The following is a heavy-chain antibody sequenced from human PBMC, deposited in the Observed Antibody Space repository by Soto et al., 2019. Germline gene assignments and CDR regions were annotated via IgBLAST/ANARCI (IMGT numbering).Heavy chain of an antibody. CDR3: ARDELIRNSPVYFDY. Sequence: GGSLRLSCAASGFTFSSYSMNWVRQAPGKGLEWVSYISSSSSTIYYADSVKGRFTISRDNAKKSLYLQMNSLRAEDTAVYYCARDELIRNSPVYFDYWGQGALVTVSS. CDR2: ISSSSSTI. V-gene: IGHV3-48*01. D-gene: IGHD3-10*01. CDR1: GFTFSSYS. J-gene: IGHJ4*02.